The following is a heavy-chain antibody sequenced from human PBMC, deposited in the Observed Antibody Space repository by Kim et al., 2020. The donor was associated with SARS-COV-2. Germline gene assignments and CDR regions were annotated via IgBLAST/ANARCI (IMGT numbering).Heavy chain of an antibody. CDR1: GFTFSSYG. J-gene: IGHJ4*02. V-gene: IGHV3-33*01. D-gene: IGHD6-19*01. CDR2: IWYDGSNK. CDR3: ARDPGEVAGTGGEDYFDY. Sequence: GGSLRLSCAASGFTFSSYGMHWVRQAPGKGLEWVAVIWYDGSNKYYADSVKGRFTISRDNSKNTLYLQMNSLRAEDTAVYYCARDPGEVAGTGGEDYFDYWGQGTLVTVSS.